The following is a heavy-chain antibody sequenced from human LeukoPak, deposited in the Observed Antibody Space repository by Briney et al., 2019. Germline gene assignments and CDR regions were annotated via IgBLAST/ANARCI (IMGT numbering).Heavy chain of an antibody. CDR1: GYTLTELS. J-gene: IGHJ4*02. V-gene: IGHV1-24*01. CDR2: FDPEDGET. Sequence: ASVKVSCKVSGYTLTELSMHWVRQAPGKGLERIGGFDPEDGETIYAQQFQGRVTMTEDTSTDTAYMELSSLRSEDTAVYYCATGGVYSSSWYYFDYWGQGTLVTVSS. D-gene: IGHD6-13*01. CDR3: ATGGVYSSSWYYFDY.